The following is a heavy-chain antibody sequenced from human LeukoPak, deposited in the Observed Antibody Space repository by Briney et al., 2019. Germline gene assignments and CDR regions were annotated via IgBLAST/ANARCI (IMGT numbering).Heavy chain of an antibody. CDR2: IYYSGGT. CDR3: ARVTITGTARGFFDY. CDR1: GGSISSSSYY. J-gene: IGHJ4*02. Sequence: PSETLSLTCTVSGGSISSSSYYWGWIRQPPGKGLEWIGNIYYSGGTYYNPSLKSRVTISVDTSKNQFSLKLSSVTAADTAMYYCARVTITGTARGFFDYWGQGTLVTVSS. D-gene: IGHD1-7*01. V-gene: IGHV4-39*01.